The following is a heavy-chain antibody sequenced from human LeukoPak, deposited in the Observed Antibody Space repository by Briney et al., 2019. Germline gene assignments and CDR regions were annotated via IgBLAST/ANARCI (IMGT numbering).Heavy chain of an antibody. CDR3: ARYLLGSGYSKNAFHI. J-gene: IGHJ3*02. CDR2: INAFNGNT. V-gene: IGHV1-18*01. CDR1: GYMFSSYA. D-gene: IGHD3-22*01. Sequence: ASVKVSCKASGYMFSSYALNWVRQAPGRGLEWMGWINAFNGNTDYAQNLRGRITLTTDTSTTTAYMELRSLRSDDTAVYYCARYLLGSGYSKNAFHIWGQGTLVTVSS.